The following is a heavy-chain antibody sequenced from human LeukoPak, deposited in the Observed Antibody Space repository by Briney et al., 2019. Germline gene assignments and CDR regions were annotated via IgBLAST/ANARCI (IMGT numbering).Heavy chain of an antibody. Sequence: SETLSLTCAVYGGSFSGYYWSWIRQPPGKGLEWIGEINHSGSTNYNPSLKSRVTISVDTSKNQFSLKLSSVTAADTAVYYCARAYGLPYYFDYWGQGTLVTAS. CDR3: ARAYGLPYYFDY. CDR1: GGSFSGYY. J-gene: IGHJ4*02. D-gene: IGHD3-10*01. V-gene: IGHV4-34*01. CDR2: INHSGST.